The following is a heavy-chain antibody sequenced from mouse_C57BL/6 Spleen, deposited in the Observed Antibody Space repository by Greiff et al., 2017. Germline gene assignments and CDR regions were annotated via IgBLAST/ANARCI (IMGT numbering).Heavy chain of an antibody. CDR2: INPSSGYT. D-gene: IGHD2-5*01. CDR3: GKSSNHYAMDY. CDR1: GYTFTSYW. V-gene: IGHV1-7*01. J-gene: IGHJ4*01. Sequence: VQLQQSGAELAKPGASVKLSCKASGYTFTSYWMHWVKQRPGQGLEWIGYINPSSGYTKYNQKFKDKATLTADKSSSTAYMQLSSLTYEDSAVYYCGKSSNHYAMDYWGQGTSVTVSS.